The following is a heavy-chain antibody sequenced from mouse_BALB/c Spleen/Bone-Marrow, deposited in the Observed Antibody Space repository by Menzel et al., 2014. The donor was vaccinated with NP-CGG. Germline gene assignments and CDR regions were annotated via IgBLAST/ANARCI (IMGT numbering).Heavy chain of an antibody. CDR2: IFPGSGNT. J-gene: IGHJ1*01. CDR3: ARIHYGSSYGYCDV. CDR1: GYSFTSYY. V-gene: IGHV1-66*01. Sequence: QVQLQQSGPELVKPRASVKISCKASGYSFTSYYIHWVKQRPGQGLEWIGWIFPGSGNTKYNEKFKGKATLTADTSSSTAYMQLSSLTSEDSAVYFCARIHYGSSYGYCDVWGAGTTVTVSS. D-gene: IGHD1-1*01.